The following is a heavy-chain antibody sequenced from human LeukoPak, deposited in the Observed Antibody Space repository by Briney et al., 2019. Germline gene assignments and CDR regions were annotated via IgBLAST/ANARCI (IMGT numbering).Heavy chain of an antibody. CDR3: AREAAYNWFDP. Sequence: SQTLSLTCTVSGGSISSGSYYWSWIRQPAGKGLEWIGRIYTSGSTNYNPSLKGRVTISVDTSKNQFSLKLSSVTAADTAVYYCAREAAYNWFDPWGQGTLVTVSS. V-gene: IGHV4-61*02. D-gene: IGHD6-25*01. CDR2: IYTSGST. J-gene: IGHJ5*02. CDR1: GGSISSGSYY.